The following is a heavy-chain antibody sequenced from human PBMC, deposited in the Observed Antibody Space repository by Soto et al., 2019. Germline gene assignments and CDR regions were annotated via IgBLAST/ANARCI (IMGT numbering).Heavy chain of an antibody. J-gene: IGHJ4*02. Sequence: ASVKVTCKASGYTFTGYYMHWVRQAPGQGLEWMGWINPNSGGTNYAQKFQGWVTMTRDTSISTAYMELSRLRSDDTAVYYCARRVAVDGYSYFDYWGQGTLVTVSS. CDR2: INPNSGGT. CDR3: ARRVAVDGYSYFDY. CDR1: GYTFTGYY. D-gene: IGHD6-19*01. V-gene: IGHV1-2*04.